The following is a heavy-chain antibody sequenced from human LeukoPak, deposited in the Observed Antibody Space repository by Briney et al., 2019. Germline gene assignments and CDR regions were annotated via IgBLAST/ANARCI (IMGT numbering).Heavy chain of an antibody. Sequence: GASVKVSCKASGYTFTGNYMHWVRQAPGQGLEWMGRINPNSGGTNYAQKFQGRVTMTRDASISTAYLELRRLTSDDTAVYYCARQGQQLDFDYWGQGTLVTVSS. D-gene: IGHD6-13*01. J-gene: IGHJ4*02. CDR3: ARQGQQLDFDY. CDR1: GYTFTGNY. V-gene: IGHV1-2*06. CDR2: INPNSGGT.